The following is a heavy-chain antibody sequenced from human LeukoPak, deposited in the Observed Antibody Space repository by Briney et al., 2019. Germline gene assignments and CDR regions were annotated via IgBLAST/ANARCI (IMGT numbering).Heavy chain of an antibody. V-gene: IGHV1-2*02. CDR2: INPNSGGT. CDR3: AMSPVNYYDSSGFDY. Sequence: ASVKVSCKASGYTFTGYYMHWVRQAPGQGLEWMGWINPNSGGTNYAQKFQGRVTMTRDTSISTAYMELSRLRSDDTAVYYCAMSPVNYYDSSGFDYWGQGTLVTVSS. J-gene: IGHJ4*02. D-gene: IGHD3-22*01. CDR1: GYTFTGYY.